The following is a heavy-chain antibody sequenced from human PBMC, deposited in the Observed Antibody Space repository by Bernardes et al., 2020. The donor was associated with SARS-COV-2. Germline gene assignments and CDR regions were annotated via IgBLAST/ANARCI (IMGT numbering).Heavy chain of an antibody. CDR3: ARASSGLRHFDY. V-gene: IGHV4-4*07. D-gene: IGHD6-19*01. J-gene: IGHJ4*02. CDR1: GGSISSYC. Sequence: SEPLSLTCTVSGGSISSYCWSWIRQPAGKRLEWIGRIDTSGSTNYNPSLKSRVTMSVDTSKNQFSLKLSSVTAADTAVYYCARASSGLRHFDYWGQGTLVTVSS. CDR2: IDTSGST.